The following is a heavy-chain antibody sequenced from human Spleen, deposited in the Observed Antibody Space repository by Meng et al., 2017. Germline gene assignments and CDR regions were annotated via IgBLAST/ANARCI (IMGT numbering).Heavy chain of an antibody. D-gene: IGHD2-2*01. J-gene: IGHJ4*02. V-gene: IGHV1-69*05. CDR3: ARKAGNCISTTCYSLDY. CDR2: IIPIFGTA. CDR1: GGTFSSYA. Sequence: SVKVSCKASGGTFSSYAISWVRQAPGQGLEWMGGIIPIFGTANYAQKFQGRVTITTDESTSTVYMELTRLTSEDTAVYFCARKAGNCISTTCYSLDYWGQGTLVTVS.